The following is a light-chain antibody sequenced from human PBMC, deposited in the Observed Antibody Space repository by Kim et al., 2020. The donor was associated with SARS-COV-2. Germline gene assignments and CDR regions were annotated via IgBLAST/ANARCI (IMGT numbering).Light chain of an antibody. CDR3: LQQYSRLLT. CDR2: GAS. Sequence: EIVMTQSPATLSVSPGERATVSCRASQSVNNDLAWYQQKPGQAPRLLIYGASSRATGIPARFSGSGSVTEFTLTISSLQSEDSAVYYCLQQYSRLLTFGQGTRLEIK. J-gene: IGKJ5*01. CDR1: QSVNND. V-gene: IGKV3-15*01.